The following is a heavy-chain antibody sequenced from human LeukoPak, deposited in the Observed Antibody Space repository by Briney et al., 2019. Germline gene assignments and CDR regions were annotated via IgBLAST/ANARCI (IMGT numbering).Heavy chain of an antibody. CDR2: ISGSGGST. J-gene: IGHJ6*03. D-gene: IGHD3-10*01. CDR1: GFTFNSYG. V-gene: IGHV3-23*01. CDR3: ASLGSRSGSYYPYYYYYYMDV. Sequence: GVSLRLSCAASGFTFNSYGMSWLRQAPGKGLECVSAISGSGGSTYYADSVKGRFTISRYNSKNTLYLQMNSLRAEDTAVYYCASLGSRSGSYYPYYYYYYMDVWGKGTTVTISS.